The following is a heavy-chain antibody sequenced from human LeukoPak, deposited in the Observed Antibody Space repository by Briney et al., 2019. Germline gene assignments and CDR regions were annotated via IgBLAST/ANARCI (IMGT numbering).Heavy chain of an antibody. V-gene: IGHV3-30*02. CDR2: IRYDGSNK. CDR3: AKDLHDYSNYGTGYFDY. J-gene: IGHJ4*03. D-gene: IGHD4-11*01. Sequence: GGSLRLSCAASGFTFSSYGMHWVRQAPGKGLEWVAFIRYDGSNKYYADSVKGRFTISRDNSKNTLYLQMNSLRAEDTAVYYCAKDLHDYSNYGTGYFDYWGQGTLVTVSS. CDR1: GFTFSSYG.